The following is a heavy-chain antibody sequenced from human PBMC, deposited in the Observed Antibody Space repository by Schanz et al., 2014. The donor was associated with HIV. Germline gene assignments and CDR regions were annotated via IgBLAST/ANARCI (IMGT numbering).Heavy chain of an antibody. CDR3: AKDRNYYDSKYRGKGNYYYYYGMDV. V-gene: IGHV3-30*18. Sequence: QVQLVESGGGVVQPGRSLRLSCAASGFTFNSYGMHWVRQAPGKGLEWVAVMSYDGVRKYLGDSVKGRFTISRDNSKNTVYLQMKSLRAEDTAVYYCAKDRNYYDSKYRGKGNYYYYYGMDVWGQGTTVTVSS. D-gene: IGHD3-22*01. CDR2: MSYDGVRK. J-gene: IGHJ6*02. CDR1: GFTFNSYG.